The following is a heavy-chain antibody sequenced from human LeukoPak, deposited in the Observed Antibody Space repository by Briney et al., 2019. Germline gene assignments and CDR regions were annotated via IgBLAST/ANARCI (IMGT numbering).Heavy chain of an antibody. CDR1: GFTFSSYA. CDR2: ISGSGGST. CDR3: AKDSVGDVSFPSPWY. V-gene: IGHV3-23*01. J-gene: IGHJ4*02. D-gene: IGHD2-2*01. Sequence: GGSLRLSCAASGFTFSSYAMSWVRQAPGKGLEWVSAISGSGGSTYYADSVKGRFTIPRDNSKNTLYLQMNSLRAEDTAVYYCAKDSVGDVSFPSPWYWGQGTLVTVSS.